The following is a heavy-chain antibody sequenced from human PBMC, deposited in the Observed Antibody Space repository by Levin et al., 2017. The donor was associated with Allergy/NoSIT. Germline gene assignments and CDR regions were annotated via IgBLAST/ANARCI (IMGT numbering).Heavy chain of an antibody. D-gene: IGHD3-3*01. Sequence: SETLSLTCAVYGGSFSGYYWSWIRQPPGKGLEWIGEINHSGSTNYNPSLKSRVTISVDTSKNQFSLKLSSVTAADTAVYYCARGREGTIFGVYYFDYWGQGTLVTVSS. CDR1: GGSFSGYY. CDR2: INHSGST. V-gene: IGHV4-34*01. J-gene: IGHJ4*02. CDR3: ARGREGTIFGVYYFDY.